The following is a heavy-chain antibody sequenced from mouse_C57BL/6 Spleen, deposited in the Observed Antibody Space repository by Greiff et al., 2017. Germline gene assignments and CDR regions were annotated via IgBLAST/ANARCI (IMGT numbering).Heavy chain of an antibody. CDR1: GYTFTSYW. D-gene: IGHD1-1*01. J-gene: IGHJ3*01. Sequence: VQLQQPGAELVKPGASVKMSCKASGYTFTSYWITWVKQRPGQGLEWIGDIYPGSGSTNYNGKFKSKATLTVDTSSSTAYMQLSSLTSEDSAVYYCARDYGDGSSSWFAYWGQGTLVTVSA. CDR2: IYPGSGST. CDR3: ARDYGDGSSSWFAY. V-gene: IGHV1-55*01.